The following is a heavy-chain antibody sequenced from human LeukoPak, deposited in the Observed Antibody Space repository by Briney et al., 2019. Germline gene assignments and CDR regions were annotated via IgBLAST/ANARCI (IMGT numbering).Heavy chain of an antibody. CDR1: GGSISSSSYY. CDR3: ARLSMRSSSIDY. V-gene: IGHV4-39*01. D-gene: IGHD5-18*01. CDR2: IYYSGST. Sequence: TSETLSLTCTVSGGSISSSSYYWGWIRQPPGKGLEWIGSIYYSGSTYYNPSLKSRVTISVDTSKNQFSLKLSSVTAADTAVYYCARLSMRSSSIDYWGQGTLVTVSS. J-gene: IGHJ4*02.